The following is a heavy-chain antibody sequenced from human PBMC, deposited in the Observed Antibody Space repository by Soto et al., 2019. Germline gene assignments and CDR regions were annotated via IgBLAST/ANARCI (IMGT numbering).Heavy chain of an antibody. Sequence: GSLRLSCAASGFTFSDYYMSWIRQAPGKGLEWVSYISSSGSTIYYADSVKGRFTISRDNAKNSLYLQMNSLRAEDTAVYYCAREPAAAASHYFDYWGQGTLVTVSS. D-gene: IGHD6-13*01. V-gene: IGHV3-11*01. CDR3: AREPAAAASHYFDY. J-gene: IGHJ4*02. CDR2: ISSSGSTI. CDR1: GFTFSDYY.